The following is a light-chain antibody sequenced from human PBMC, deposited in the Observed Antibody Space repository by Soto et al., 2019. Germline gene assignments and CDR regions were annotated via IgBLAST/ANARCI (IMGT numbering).Light chain of an antibody. CDR2: SNN. J-gene: IGLJ2*01. CDR3: AAWDDSLNVF. CDR1: RSNIGSNT. Sequence: QSVLTQPPSASGTPGQRVTISCSGSRSNIGSNTVNWYQQLPETAPKLLIYSNNQRPSGVPDRFSGSKSGTSASLAISGLQSEDEADYYCAAWDDSLNVFFGGGTKLTVL. V-gene: IGLV1-44*01.